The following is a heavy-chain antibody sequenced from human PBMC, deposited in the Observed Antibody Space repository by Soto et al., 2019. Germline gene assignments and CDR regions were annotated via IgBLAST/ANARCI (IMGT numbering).Heavy chain of an antibody. CDR1: GGSISSYY. CDR3: ARARAGYYLTYYYYYMDV. J-gene: IGHJ6*03. CDR2: IYYSGST. Sequence: SETLSLTCTVSGGSISSYYWSWIRQPPGKGLEWIGYIYYSGSTNYNPSLKSRVTISVDTSKNQSSLKLSSVTAADTAVYYCARARAGYYLTYYYYYMDVWGKGTTVTVSS. D-gene: IGHD3-9*01. V-gene: IGHV4-59*01.